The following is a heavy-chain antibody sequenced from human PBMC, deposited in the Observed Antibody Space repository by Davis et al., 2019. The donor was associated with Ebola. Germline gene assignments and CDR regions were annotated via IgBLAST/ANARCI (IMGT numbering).Heavy chain of an antibody. D-gene: IGHD2-2*01. J-gene: IGHJ6*03. Sequence: GESPKTPCAAPGFTLSSYSMNRVRQAPGKGLEWVSSISSSSSYIYYADSVKGRFTISRDNAKNSLYLQMNSLRAEDTAVYYCARGVVPAALSWGDYYYYYYMDVWGKGTTVTVSS. V-gene: IGHV3-21*01. CDR3: ARGVVPAALSWGDYYYYYYMDV. CDR1: GFTLSSYS. CDR2: ISSSSSYI.